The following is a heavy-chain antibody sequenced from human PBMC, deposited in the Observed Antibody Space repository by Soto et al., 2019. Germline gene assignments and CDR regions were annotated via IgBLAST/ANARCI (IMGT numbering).Heavy chain of an antibody. J-gene: IGHJ4*02. Sequence: SETLSLTCTVSGGSISSSSYYWDWIRQPPGKGLEWIGSIYYSGSTYYNPSLKSRVTISVDTSKNQFSLKLSSVTAADTAVYYCARRGGATIMDYWGQGTLVTVSS. V-gene: IGHV4-39*01. CDR2: IYYSGST. CDR1: GGSISSSSYY. D-gene: IGHD5-12*01. CDR3: ARRGGATIMDY.